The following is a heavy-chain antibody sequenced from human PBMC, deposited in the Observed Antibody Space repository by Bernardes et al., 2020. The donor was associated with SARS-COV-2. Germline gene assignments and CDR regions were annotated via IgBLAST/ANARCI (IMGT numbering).Heavy chain of an antibody. CDR1: GFTFSNYA. J-gene: IGHJ4*02. D-gene: IGHD5-12*01. CDR3: ARGRRYTDHINDY. Sequence: GGSLRLSCAASGFTFSNYAMSWVRQAPGKGLEWVSVISGSGSSTYYADSVKGRFTVSRDNSKNTMNLQMNSLRDEDTAVYYCARGRRYTDHINDYWGQGTLVTVSS. CDR2: ISGSGSST. V-gene: IGHV3-23*01.